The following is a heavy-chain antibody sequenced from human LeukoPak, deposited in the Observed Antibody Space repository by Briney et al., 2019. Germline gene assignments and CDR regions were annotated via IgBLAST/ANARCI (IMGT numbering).Heavy chain of an antibody. Sequence: GRSLRLSCAASGFTFSSYGMHWVRQAPGKGLEWVAIISYAGTNKYYADSVKGRFTISRDNSKNTLYLQMNSLRAEDTAVYYCAKQAHYGDYPYFDYWGQGTLVTVSS. CDR1: GFTFSSYG. CDR3: AKQAHYGDYPYFDY. CDR2: ISYAGTNK. V-gene: IGHV3-30*18. J-gene: IGHJ4*02. D-gene: IGHD4-17*01.